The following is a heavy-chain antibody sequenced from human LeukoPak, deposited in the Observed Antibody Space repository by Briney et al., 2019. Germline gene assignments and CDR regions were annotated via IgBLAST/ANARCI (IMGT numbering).Heavy chain of an antibody. CDR1: GGSISSYY. J-gene: IGHJ5*02. CDR3: AREVAAGSGWFDP. D-gene: IGHD6-13*01. V-gene: IGHV4-59*01. CDR2: IYYSGST. Sequence: SETLSLTCTVSGGSISSYYWSWIRQPPGKGLEWIGYIYYSGSTNYNPSLKSQVTISVDTSKNQFSLKLSSVTAADTAVYYCAREVAAGSGWFDPLGPGNPGHRLL.